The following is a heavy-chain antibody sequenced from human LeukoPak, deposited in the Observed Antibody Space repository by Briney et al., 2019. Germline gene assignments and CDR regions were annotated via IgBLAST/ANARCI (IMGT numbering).Heavy chain of an antibody. CDR1: GGSISSGGYS. J-gene: IGHJ5*02. CDR3: ARELRKDWFDP. Sequence: SETLSLTCTVSGGSISSGGYSWSWIRQHPGKGLEWIGYIYYSGSTYYNPSLKSRVTISVDTSKNQFSLKLSSVTAADTAVYYCARELRKDWFDPWGQGTLVTVSS. V-gene: IGHV4-31*03. CDR2: IYYSGST. D-gene: IGHD3-16*01.